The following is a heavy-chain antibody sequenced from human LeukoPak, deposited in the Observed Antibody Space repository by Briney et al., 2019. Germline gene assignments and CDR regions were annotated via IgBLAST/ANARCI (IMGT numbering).Heavy chain of an antibody. CDR1: GYTFTGYY. D-gene: IGHD7-27*01. J-gene: IGHJ6*02. CDR3: ARDGDTSVYYYYGLDV. Sequence: ASVNVSCKASGYTFTGYYMHWVRQAPGQGLEWMGWINPKSGGTKYAQTFKGRVTMTRDTSISTAYMELSSLRSDDTAVYYCARDGDTSVYYYYGLDVWGQGTTVTVSS. CDR2: INPKSGGT. V-gene: IGHV1-2*02.